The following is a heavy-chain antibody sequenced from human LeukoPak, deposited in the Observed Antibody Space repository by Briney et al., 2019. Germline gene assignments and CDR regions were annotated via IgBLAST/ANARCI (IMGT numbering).Heavy chain of an antibody. Sequence: GGSLRLSCAASGFTFNHFWMSWVRRAPGKGLEWVSGISGSGDSTYYADSVKGRFTISRDNSKNTLYLQMNGLRAEDTAVYYCATYRRGYHDSSESYYFDYWGQGTLVTVSS. V-gene: IGHV3-23*01. CDR1: GFTFNHFW. J-gene: IGHJ4*02. CDR3: ATYRRGYHDSSESYYFDY. D-gene: IGHD3-22*01. CDR2: ISGSGDST.